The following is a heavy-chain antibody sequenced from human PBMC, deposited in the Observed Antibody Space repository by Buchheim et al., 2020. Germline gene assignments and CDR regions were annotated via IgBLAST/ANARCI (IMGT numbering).Heavy chain of an antibody. CDR1: GYSFANYW. J-gene: IGHJ4*02. CDR2: IYPGDSST. D-gene: IGHD2-2*01. V-gene: IGHV5-51*01. Sequence: EVQLVQSGAEVKKPGESLEISCKPSGYSFANYWIAWVRQMPGKGLEWMAMIYPGDSSTKYSPSFQGQVTISADKSLSTAYPLWSSLKASDTATYFCARARGYCSSASCYDFDYWGQGT. CDR3: ARARGYCSSASCYDFDY.